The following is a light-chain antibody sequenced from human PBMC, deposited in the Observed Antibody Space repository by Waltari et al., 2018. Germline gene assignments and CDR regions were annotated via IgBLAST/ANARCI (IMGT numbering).Light chain of an antibody. V-gene: IGLV7-46*01. CDR3: LLSYSLARLWV. CDR2: DTS. Sequence: FQQKAGQAPRALIYDTSNRSSWTPARFSGSLLGGKAALTLSGAQPEDEAEYHCLLSYSLARLWVFGGGTRLTVL. J-gene: IGLJ3*02.